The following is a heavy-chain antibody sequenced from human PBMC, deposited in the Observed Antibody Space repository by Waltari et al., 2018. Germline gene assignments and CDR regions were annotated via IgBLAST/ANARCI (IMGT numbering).Heavy chain of an antibody. CDR1: GFGFSSYW. V-gene: IGHV3-7*01. CDR2: IKQDGSQI. Sequence: EVQLVESGGGLVQPGGSLRLSCAASGFGFSSYWIPWVPQAPGKGLEWVANIKQDGSQIYYLDSVKGRFFISSDNAKNSLYLQMNSLRAEDTAVYYCARIGYSSSSNDYWGQGTLVTVSS. J-gene: IGHJ4*02. D-gene: IGHD6-6*01. CDR3: ARIGYSSSSNDY.